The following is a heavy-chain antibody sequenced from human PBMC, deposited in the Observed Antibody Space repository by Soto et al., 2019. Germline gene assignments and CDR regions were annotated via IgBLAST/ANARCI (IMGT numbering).Heavy chain of an antibody. J-gene: IGHJ5*02. CDR1: GYSFTSYW. D-gene: IGHD6-6*01. V-gene: IGHV5-51*01. CDR2: VYPGDSDT. CDR3: ARHGSISGRCHGFDP. Sequence: GGSLKISCKGSGYSFTSYWIGWVRQMPGKGLKWMGIVYPGDSDTRYSPSFQGQVTISADKSIITAYLQWSSLKASDTAMYYCARHGSISGRCHGFDPWGEGTRVTVS.